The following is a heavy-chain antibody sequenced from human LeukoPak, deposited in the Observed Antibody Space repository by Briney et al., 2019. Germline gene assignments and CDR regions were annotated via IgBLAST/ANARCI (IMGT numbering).Heavy chain of an antibody. CDR2: IYSGGST. D-gene: IGHD1-26*01. CDR3: AREHPLDIVGATSDAFDI. J-gene: IGHJ3*02. CDR1: GFTFSSNY. Sequence: GGSLRLSCAASGFTFSSNYRSSVRQAPGKGLEWVSVIYSGGSTYYADSVKGRFTISRDNSKNTLYLQMNSLRAEDTAVYYCAREHPLDIVGATSDAFDIWGQGTMVTVSS. V-gene: IGHV3-53*01.